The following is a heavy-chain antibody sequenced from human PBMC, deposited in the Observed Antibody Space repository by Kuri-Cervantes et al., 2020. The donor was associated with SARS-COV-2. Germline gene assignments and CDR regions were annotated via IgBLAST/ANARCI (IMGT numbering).Heavy chain of an antibody. CDR2: ISSSSSYI. J-gene: IGHJ6*02. Sequence: GGSLRLSCAASGFTFSSYSMNWVRQAPGKGLEWVSSISSSSSYIYYADSVKGRFTISRDNAKSSLYLQMNSLRAEDTAVYYCARVHSYGPQDYYYYGMDVWGQGTTVTVSS. V-gene: IGHV3-21*01. D-gene: IGHD5-18*01. CDR3: ARVHSYGPQDYYYYGMDV. CDR1: GFTFSSYS.